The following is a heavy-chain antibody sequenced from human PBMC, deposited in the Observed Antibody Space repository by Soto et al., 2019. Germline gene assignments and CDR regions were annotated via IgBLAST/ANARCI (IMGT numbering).Heavy chain of an antibody. V-gene: IGHV4-4*02. Sequence: VQLRQSGSGLVKPSGTLSLTCFVSGTSISSTFWWTWVRQAPGKGLEWIGEIYHSGMAKYNPSPKSRVPISVDKSSNQFSLTLTSVTAADTAMYYCATLPPRIVVVMSPFPSWGQGTPVTVSS. CDR3: ATLPPRIVVVMSPFPS. CDR1: GTSISSTFW. CDR2: IYHSGMA. J-gene: IGHJ4*02. D-gene: IGHD2-21*01.